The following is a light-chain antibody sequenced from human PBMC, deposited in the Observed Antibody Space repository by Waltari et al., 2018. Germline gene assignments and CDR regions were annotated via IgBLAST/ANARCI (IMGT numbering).Light chain of an antibody. Sequence: DIVMTPSPRSLPVTLGEPASISCRSSQSLLHSSWYNHLDWSLQKPGQSPQLLVYVGSHRASGVPDRFSGSGSGTDFTLKISRVEAEDVGVYYCMQPLQTPWTFGQGTKVEIK. CDR1: QSLLHSSWYNH. J-gene: IGKJ1*01. CDR3: MQPLQTPWT. V-gene: IGKV2-28*01. CDR2: VGS.